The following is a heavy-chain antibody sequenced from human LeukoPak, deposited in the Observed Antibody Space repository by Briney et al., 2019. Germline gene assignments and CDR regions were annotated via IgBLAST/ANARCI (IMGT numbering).Heavy chain of an antibody. V-gene: IGHV3-48*01. CDR3: AKAPVTSCRGAFCYPFDY. CDR1: GFTFSSYS. D-gene: IGHD2-15*01. J-gene: IGHJ4*02. CDR2: ITFSSSII. Sequence: GGSLRLSCAASGFTFSSYSMNWVRQAPGKGLEWVSYITFSSSIIYYADSVKGRFTISRDNAKNSLYLQMNSLRAEDAAVYYCAKAPVTSCRGAFCYPFDYWGQGTLVTVSS.